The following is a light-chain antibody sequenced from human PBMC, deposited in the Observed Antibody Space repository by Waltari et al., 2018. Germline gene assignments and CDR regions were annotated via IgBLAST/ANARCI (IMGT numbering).Light chain of an antibody. Sequence: QSALTQPASVSGSPGQSITISCTGSSTNIVFYDLVSWYQQHPGKAPKRIIFDVIKRPSGVSDLFSGSKSGNTASLTISGLQTEDDADYYCCSYSGSGSFPYVFGPGTRVAVL. CDR1: STNIVFYDL. J-gene: IGLJ1*01. CDR2: DVI. CDR3: CSYSGSGSFPYV. V-gene: IGLV2-23*02.